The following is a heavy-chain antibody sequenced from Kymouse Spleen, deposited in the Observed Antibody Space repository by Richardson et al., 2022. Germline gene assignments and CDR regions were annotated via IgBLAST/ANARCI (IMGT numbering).Heavy chain of an antibody. CDR3: ATSARPDYYYGMDV. V-gene: IGHV3-33*01. Sequence: QVQLVESGGGVVQPGRSLRLSCAASGFTFSSYGMHWVRQAPGKGLEWVAVIWYDGSNKYYADSVKGRFTISRDNSKNTLYLQMNSLRAEDTAVYYCATSARPDYYYGMDVWGQGTTVTVSS. CDR1: GFTFSSYG. J-gene: IGHJ6*02. CDR2: IWYDGSNK. D-gene: IGHD6-6*01.